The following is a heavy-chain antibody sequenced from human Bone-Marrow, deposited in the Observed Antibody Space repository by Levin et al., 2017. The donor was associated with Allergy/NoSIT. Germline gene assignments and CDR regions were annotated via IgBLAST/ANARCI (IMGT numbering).Heavy chain of an antibody. J-gene: IGHJ4*02. CDR1: GGSISSYY. D-gene: IGHD6-19*01. CDR2: IYTSGST. V-gene: IGHV4-4*07. CDR3: ASQIRYYSSGWYPFDY. Sequence: NPSETLSLTCTVSGGSISSYYWSWIRQPAGKGLEWIGRIYTSGSTNYNPSLKSRVTMSVDTSKNQFSLKLSSVTAADTAVYYCASQIRYYSSGWYPFDYWGQGTLVTVSS.